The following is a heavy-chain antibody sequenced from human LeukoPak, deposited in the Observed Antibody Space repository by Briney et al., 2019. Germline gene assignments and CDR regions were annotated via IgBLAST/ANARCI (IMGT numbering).Heavy chain of an antibody. CDR3: TAASEVLLWYGDVNFDY. Sequence: GGSLRLSCAAAGFRFNKYWMSWVRQTTGKGLECVAKIKEDGSEKHYVDSVKGRFTISRDNAQNSLYLQMNSLKTEDTAVYYCTAASEVLLWYGDVNFDYWGQGALVTVSS. D-gene: IGHD3-10*01. J-gene: IGHJ4*02. CDR1: GFRFNKYW. V-gene: IGHV3-7*03. CDR2: IKEDGSEK.